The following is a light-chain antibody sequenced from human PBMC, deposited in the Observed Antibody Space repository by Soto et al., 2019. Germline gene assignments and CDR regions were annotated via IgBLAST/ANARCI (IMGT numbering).Light chain of an antibody. CDR3: QSYDSSLSGRV. J-gene: IGLJ1*01. CDR1: SSNIWAGYD. Sequence: QSVLTQPPSVSGAPGQRVTISCTGSSSNIWAGYDVHWYQQLPGTAPKLLISGNSNRPSGVPDRFSGSKSGTSASLAITGLQAEDEADYYCQSYDSSLSGRVFGTGTKLTVL. CDR2: GNS. V-gene: IGLV1-40*01.